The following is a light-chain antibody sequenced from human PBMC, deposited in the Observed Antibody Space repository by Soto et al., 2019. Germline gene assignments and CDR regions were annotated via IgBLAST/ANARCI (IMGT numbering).Light chain of an antibody. CDR2: AAS. J-gene: IGKJ1*01. V-gene: IGKV1-8*01. CDR1: QGISSY. CDR3: QEYNTWPWT. Sequence: AIRMTQSPSSFSASTGDRVTITCRASQGISSYLAWYQQKPGKAPKLLIYAASTLQSGVPSRFSGSGSGTDFTLTISCLQSEDSAVYYCQEYNTWPWTFGQGTKV.